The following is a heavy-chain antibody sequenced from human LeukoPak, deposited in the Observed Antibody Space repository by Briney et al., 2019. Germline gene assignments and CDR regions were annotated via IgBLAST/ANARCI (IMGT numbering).Heavy chain of an antibody. CDR3: ATPYSGGYQGLDI. CDR1: GVSISSNKYY. Sequence: SSETLSLTCTVSGVSISSNKYYWGWIRQPPGKGLEWIGSIYYSGSTYYNPTPKSRVTIFVDTSKNRFSLKLSSVTAAHTAVYSCATPYSGGYQGLDIWGQGTMVTVSS. V-gene: IGHV4-39*01. CDR2: IYYSGST. D-gene: IGHD1-26*01. J-gene: IGHJ3*02.